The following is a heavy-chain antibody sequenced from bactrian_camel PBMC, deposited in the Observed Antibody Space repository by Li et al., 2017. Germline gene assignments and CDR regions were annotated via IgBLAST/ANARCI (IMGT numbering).Heavy chain of an antibody. D-gene: IGHD1*01. J-gene: IGHJ6*01. Sequence: HVQLVESGGTSVQPGGSMRLSCAASEYSYSMAWFRQVPGKEREGVASLTTGSGSTYYADSVKGRFTISQGNAANTLYLQMNSLKPEDTAMYYCAARPSRRVPQEIRRDTATVAFPCPVDSWGQGTQVTVS. CDR3: AARPSRRVPQEIRRDTATVAFPCPVDS. V-gene: IGHV3S1*01. CDR2: LTTGSGST. CDR1: EYSYS.